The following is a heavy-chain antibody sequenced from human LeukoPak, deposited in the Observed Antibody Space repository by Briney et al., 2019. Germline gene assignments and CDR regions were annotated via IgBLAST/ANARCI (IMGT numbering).Heavy chain of an antibody. CDR1: GYTFTSYD. D-gene: IGHD3-22*01. CDR3: ARGHTMIVVDPFDY. V-gene: IGHV1-8*01. Sequence: ASVKVSCKASGYTFTSYDINWVRQATGQGLEWMGWMNPNSGNTGYAQKFQGRVTMTRNTSISTAYMELSSLRSEDTAVYYCARGHTMIVVDPFDYWGQGTLVTVSS. J-gene: IGHJ4*02. CDR2: MNPNSGNT.